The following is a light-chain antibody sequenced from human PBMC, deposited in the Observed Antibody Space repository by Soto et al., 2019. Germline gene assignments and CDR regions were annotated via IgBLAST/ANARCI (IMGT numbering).Light chain of an antibody. J-gene: IGKJ1*01. CDR3: QQYGSSPWT. V-gene: IGKV3-20*01. CDR1: QTIRSNY. Sequence: ETVLTQSPGTLSLSPGESAPLSCRASQTIRSNYLAWYRQTPGQAPRLLIYGASNRATGIPDRFSGSGSGTDFTLIISRLEPEDFALYYCQQYGSSPWTFGQGTKVEIK. CDR2: GAS.